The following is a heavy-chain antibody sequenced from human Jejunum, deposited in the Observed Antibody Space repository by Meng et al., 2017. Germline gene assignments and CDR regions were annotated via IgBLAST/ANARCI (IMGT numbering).Heavy chain of an antibody. CDR1: GITSSNQG. CDR3: AHSSGSWAHDY. Sequence: GGSLRLSCAASGITSSNQGMTWVRQAPGKGLEWVSSISASGGRTYYADSVKGRFTISWDKSKNTLSLQMNSLRAEDTAVYYCAHSSGSWAHDYWGQGTLVTVSS. J-gene: IGHJ4*02. V-gene: IGHV3-23*01. CDR2: ISASGGRT. D-gene: IGHD3-10*01.